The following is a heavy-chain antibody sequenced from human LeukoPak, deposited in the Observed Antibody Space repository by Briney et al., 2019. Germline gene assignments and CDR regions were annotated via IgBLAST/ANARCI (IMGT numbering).Heavy chain of an antibody. V-gene: IGHV4-61*05. D-gene: IGHD6-13*01. CDR2: IYYSGST. CDR1: GDSISGTTYY. J-gene: IGHJ5*02. CDR3: ARTYSSNWYSGFDP. Sequence: SETLSLTCTVSGDSISGTTYYWGWIRQSPGKGLEWIGHIYYSGSTNYNPSLKSRVTISVDTSKNQFSLKLTSVTAADTAMYHCARTYSSNWYSGFDPWGQGTLVTVSS.